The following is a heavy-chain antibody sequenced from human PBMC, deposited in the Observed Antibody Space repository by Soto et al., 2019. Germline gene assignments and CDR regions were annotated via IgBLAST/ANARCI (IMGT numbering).Heavy chain of an antibody. CDR1: GGTFSSYA. V-gene: IGHV1-69*01. Sequence: QVQLVQSGAEVKKPGSSVKVSCQASGGTFSSYAISWVRQAPGQGLEWMGGIIPIFGTANYAQKFQGRVTSTADESTSTVYMELSSVRAEDPAVYYCARGPGRSYNCNRRAFDIGGEEKMDTGYS. CDR2: IIPIFGTA. CDR3: ARGPGRSYNCNRRAFDI. J-gene: IGHJ3*02. D-gene: IGHD1-20*01.